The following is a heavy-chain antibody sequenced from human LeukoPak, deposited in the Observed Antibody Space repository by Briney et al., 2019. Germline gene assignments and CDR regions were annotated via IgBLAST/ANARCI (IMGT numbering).Heavy chain of an antibody. CDR1: GGSLSGRY. CDR2: ISRRGNT. J-gene: IGHJ4*02. CDR3: ARHGEYYFDY. V-gene: IGHV4-34*01. Sequence: PSETLSLTCAVYGGSLSGRYWSWFRQPPGKGLEWIGQISRRGNTNYTPSLKSRVTISVDTSKNQLSLKLSTVTAADTALYYCARHGEYYFDYWGQGTLVTVSS. D-gene: IGHD3-10*01.